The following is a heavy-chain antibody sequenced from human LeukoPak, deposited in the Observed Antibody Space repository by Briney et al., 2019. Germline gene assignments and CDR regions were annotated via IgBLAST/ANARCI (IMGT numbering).Heavy chain of an antibody. CDR3: ARSRKVWQQLVRGAFDI. CDR1: GGSFSGYY. J-gene: IGHJ3*02. V-gene: IGHV4-34*01. D-gene: IGHD6-13*01. CDR2: INHSGST. Sequence: PSETVSLTCDVYGGSFSGYYWSWIRQPPGKGLEWIGEINHSGSTNYNPSLKSRVTISVDTSKNQFSLKMSSVTAADTAVYYCARSRKVWQQLVRGAFDIWGQGTMVTVSS.